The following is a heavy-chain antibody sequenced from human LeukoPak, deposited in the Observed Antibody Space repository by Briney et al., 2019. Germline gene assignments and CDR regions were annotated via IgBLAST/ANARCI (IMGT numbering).Heavy chain of an antibody. D-gene: IGHD3-9*01. Sequence: SVKVSCKASGGTFSSYAISWVRQAPGQGLEWMGGIIPTFGTANYAQKFQGRVTITADESTSTAYMELSSLRSEDTAVYYCARANYDILTATPFDPWGQGTLVTVSS. CDR2: IIPTFGTA. CDR3: ARANYDILTATPFDP. J-gene: IGHJ5*02. CDR1: GGTFSSYA. V-gene: IGHV1-69*01.